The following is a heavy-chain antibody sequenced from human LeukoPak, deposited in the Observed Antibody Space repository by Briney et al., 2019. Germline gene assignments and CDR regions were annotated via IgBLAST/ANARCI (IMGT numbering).Heavy chain of an antibody. J-gene: IGHJ4*02. V-gene: IGHV1-2*04. Sequence: ASVKVSCKASGYTLTGYYMHWVRQAPGQGLEWMGWINPNSGGTKYVQKFQGWVSMTRDPSISTAYMELSRLRSDDTAVYYCARGFHGDYYFDYWGQGTLVTVSS. CDR1: GYTLTGYY. CDR2: INPNSGGT. D-gene: IGHD4-17*01. CDR3: ARGFHGDYYFDY.